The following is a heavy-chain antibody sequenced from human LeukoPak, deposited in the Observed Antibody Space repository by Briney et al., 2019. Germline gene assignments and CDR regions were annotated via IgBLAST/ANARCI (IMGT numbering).Heavy chain of an antibody. CDR2: IYTSGST. D-gene: IGHD6-6*01. CDR3: ARDPEIEYSSSWGWFDP. V-gene: IGHV4-4*07. J-gene: IGHJ5*02. Sequence: PSETLSLTCAVYGGSFSGYYWSWIRQPAGKGLEWIGRIYTSGSTNYNPSLKSRVTISVDTSKNQFSLKLSSVTAADTAVYYCARDPEIEYSSSWGWFDPWGQGTLVTVSS. CDR1: GGSFSGYY.